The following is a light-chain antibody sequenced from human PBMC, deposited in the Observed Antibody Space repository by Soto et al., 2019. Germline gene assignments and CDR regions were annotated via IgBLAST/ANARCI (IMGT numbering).Light chain of an antibody. Sequence: QSVFPQPPSVSATPGQKVTISFSGSGSNLGRNYVSWYQQLPGTAPKLLIYDNVYRFSGIPDRFSASKSGTSATLGITGLQAGDEGDYYCGSWDNILRAYVFGTGTKLTVL. J-gene: IGLJ1*01. CDR3: GSWDNILRAYV. CDR2: DNV. CDR1: GSNLGRNY. V-gene: IGLV1-51*01.